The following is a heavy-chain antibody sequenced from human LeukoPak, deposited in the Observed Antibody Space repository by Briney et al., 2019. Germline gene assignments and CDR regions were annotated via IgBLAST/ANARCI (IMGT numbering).Heavy chain of an antibody. CDR3: VSDLCGGDDQ. Sequence: GGSLRLSCAASGFTFNSYWMHWVRQAPGKGLVWVSRIDKDGKTIDYADSVKGRFTISRDNAKDTLYLQMSSLRDEDTAVYYCVSDLCGGDDQWGRGTLVTVSS. CDR2: IDKDGKTI. V-gene: IGHV3-74*01. J-gene: IGHJ5*02. CDR1: GFTFNSYW. D-gene: IGHD3-3*01.